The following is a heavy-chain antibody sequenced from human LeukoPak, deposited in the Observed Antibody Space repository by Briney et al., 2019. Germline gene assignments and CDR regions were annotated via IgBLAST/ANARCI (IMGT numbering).Heavy chain of an antibody. CDR3: ARDDYGDSKGWFDP. D-gene: IGHD4-17*01. J-gene: IGHJ5*02. Sequence: GASVKLSCKAFGYTFTGYWMHWVRQAPGQGPEWMGVISPSGGSTIYAQKFKGRVTLTRDMSTSTDYLELSSLRSEDTAVYYCARDDYGDSKGWFDPWGQGTLVTVSS. V-gene: IGHV1-46*01. CDR1: GYTFTGYW. CDR2: ISPSGGST.